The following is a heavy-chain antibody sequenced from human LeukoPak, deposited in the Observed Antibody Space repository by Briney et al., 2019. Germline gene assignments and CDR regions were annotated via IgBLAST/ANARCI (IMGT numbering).Heavy chain of an antibody. J-gene: IGHJ6*03. CDR1: GFTFSDYY. CDR2: ISSSGYTI. D-gene: IGHD6-13*01. CDR3: ARAEAAGVTMDV. V-gene: IGHV3-11*04. Sequence: PGGSLRLSCAAAGFTFSDYYMNWIRQAPGKGLEWVSYISSSGYTISYADSVKGRFTISRDNAKKSVFLQTNSLRAEDTAVYYCARAEAAGVTMDVWGKGTTVTVSS.